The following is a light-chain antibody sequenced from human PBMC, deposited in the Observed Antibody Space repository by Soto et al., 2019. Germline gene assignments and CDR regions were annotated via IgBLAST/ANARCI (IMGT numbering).Light chain of an antibody. CDR2: GAS. V-gene: IGKV3-15*01. CDR1: QSIRSN. Sequence: ELVMTQSPATLSVSPGERATLSCRASQSIRSNLAWFQQKPGQAPRLLIYGASTRATGVPARFSGSGSGTEFTLTISSLQSEDFAVYCCQQFDDWPRTFGQGTKVDIK. CDR3: QQFDDWPRT. J-gene: IGKJ1*01.